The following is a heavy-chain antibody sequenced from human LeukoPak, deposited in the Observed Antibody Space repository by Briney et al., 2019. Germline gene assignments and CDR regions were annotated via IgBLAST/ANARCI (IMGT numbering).Heavy chain of an antibody. V-gene: IGHV3-11*06. CDR3: ARDCSSTSCYWDY. J-gene: IGHJ4*02. Sequence: GGSLRLSCAASRFTFSDYYMSWIRQAPGKGLEWVSYISSSSSYTNYADSVKGRFTISRDNARNSLYLQMNSLRAEDTAVYFWARDCSSTSCYWDYRGQGTLVTVSS. CDR2: ISSSSSYT. CDR1: RFTFSDYY. D-gene: IGHD2-2*01.